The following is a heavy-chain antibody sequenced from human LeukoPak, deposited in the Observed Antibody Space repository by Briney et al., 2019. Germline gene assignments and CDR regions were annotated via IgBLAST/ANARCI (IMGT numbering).Heavy chain of an antibody. CDR3: ARDHGSREYYYYMDV. CDR1: GFTFSSYW. J-gene: IGHJ6*03. CDR2: IKQDGSEK. D-gene: IGHD2-2*03. Sequence: PGGSLRLSCAASGFTFSSYWMSWVRQAPGKGLEWVANIKQDGSEKYYVDSVKGRFTISRDNAKNSLYLQMNSLRAEDTAVYYCARDHGSREYYYYMDVWGKGTTVTVSS. V-gene: IGHV3-7*01.